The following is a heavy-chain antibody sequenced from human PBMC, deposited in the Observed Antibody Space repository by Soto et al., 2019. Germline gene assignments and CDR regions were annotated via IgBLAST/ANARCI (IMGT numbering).Heavy chain of an antibody. V-gene: IGHV1-69*13. D-gene: IGHD4-4*01. Sequence: SVKVCCKASGGTFSSYAISWVRQAPGQGLEWMGGIIPIFGTANYAQKFQGRVTITADESTSTAYMELSSLRSEDTAVYYCARSYSNYENYYYYGMDVWGQGTTVTVSS. J-gene: IGHJ6*02. CDR1: GGTFSSYA. CDR2: IIPIFGTA. CDR3: ARSYSNYENYYYYGMDV.